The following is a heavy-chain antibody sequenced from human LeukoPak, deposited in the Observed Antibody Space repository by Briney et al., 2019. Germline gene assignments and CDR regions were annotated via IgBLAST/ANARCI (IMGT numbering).Heavy chain of an antibody. CDR3: ASSLDYGDGMDV. CDR2: IYYRGST. J-gene: IGHJ6*02. CDR1: GGSISSYY. V-gene: IGHV4-59*01. D-gene: IGHD4-17*01. Sequence: SETLSLTCTVSGGSISSYYWSWIRQPPGKGLEWIGYIYYRGSTNYNPSLKSRVTISVDTSKNQFSLKLSSVTAADTAVYYCASSLDYGDGMDVWGQGTTVTVSS.